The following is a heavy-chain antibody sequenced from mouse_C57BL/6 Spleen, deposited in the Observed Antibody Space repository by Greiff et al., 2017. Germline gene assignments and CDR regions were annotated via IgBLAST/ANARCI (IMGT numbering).Heavy chain of an antibody. D-gene: IGHD1-1*01. Sequence: EVQLQQSGPELVKPGASVKIPCKASGYTFTDYNMDWVKQSHGKSLEWIGDINPNNGGTIYNQKFKGKATLTVDKSSSTAYMELRSLTSEDTAVYYCARMGNYYCSSLYLDYWGQGTTRTVSS. J-gene: IGHJ2*01. V-gene: IGHV1-18*01. CDR2: INPNNGGT. CDR3: ARMGNYYCSSLYLDY. CDR1: GYTFTDYN.